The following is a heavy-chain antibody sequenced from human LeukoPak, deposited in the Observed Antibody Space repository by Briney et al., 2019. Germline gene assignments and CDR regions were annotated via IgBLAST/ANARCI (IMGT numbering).Heavy chain of an antibody. J-gene: IGHJ6*02. CDR3: ASSIAAAGRGRGYYYGMDV. V-gene: IGHV1-69*13. CDR2: IIPIFGTA. D-gene: IGHD6-13*01. Sequence: SVKVSCKASGGTFSSYAISWVRQAPGQGLEWMGGIIPIFGTANYAQKFQGRVTITADESTSTACMELSSLRSEDTAVYYCASSIAAAGRGRGYYYGMDVWGQGTTVTVSS. CDR1: GGTFSSYA.